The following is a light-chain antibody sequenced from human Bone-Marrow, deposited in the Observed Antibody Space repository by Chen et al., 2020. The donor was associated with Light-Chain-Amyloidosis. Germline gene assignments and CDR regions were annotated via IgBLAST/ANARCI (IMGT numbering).Light chain of an antibody. CDR1: ISHVGSYNL. CDR2: ENT. Sequence: QSALTQPASVSGSPGQWITIPCTGTISHVGSYNLVSWYQHNPGKAPKLIIYENTERPSGVSNRFSGSKSGNTASLTISGLQAEDEADYYCYSYAATPPFVLFGGGTKLTVL. V-gene: IGLV2-23*02. J-gene: IGLJ2*01. CDR3: YSYAATPPFVL.